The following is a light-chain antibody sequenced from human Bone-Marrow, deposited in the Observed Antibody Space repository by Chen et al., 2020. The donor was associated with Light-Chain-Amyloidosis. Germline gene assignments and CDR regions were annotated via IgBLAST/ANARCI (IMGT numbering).Light chain of an antibody. CDR1: SSDVGGDNH. J-gene: IGLJ1*01. V-gene: IGLV2-14*01. CDR3: SSYTITNTLV. Sequence: QSALTQPASVSGSPGQSITISCTGTSSDVGGDNHVSWYQQHPDNAPKLMIYEVTNRPSWVPDRFSGSKSANPASLTISGLQTEDEADYFCSSYTITNTLVFGSGTRVTVL. CDR2: EVT.